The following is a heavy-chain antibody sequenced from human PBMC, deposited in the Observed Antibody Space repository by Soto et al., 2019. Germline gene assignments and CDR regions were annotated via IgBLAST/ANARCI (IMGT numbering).Heavy chain of an antibody. J-gene: IGHJ4*01. CDR2: MYNSGSS. V-gene: IGHV4-31*03. D-gene: IGHD2-15*01. CDR3: ARRLIGSSAFDY. Sequence: QVQLQESGPGLLKPSQTLSLTCSVSGGSISSGTYYWSWIRHRPGKGLEWIGYMYNSGSSSYSPSLNLRSVLSVATAKDQFSLKLTSVTAADSATYFCARRLIGSSAFDYWGLGIVVTVSS. CDR1: GGSISSGTYY.